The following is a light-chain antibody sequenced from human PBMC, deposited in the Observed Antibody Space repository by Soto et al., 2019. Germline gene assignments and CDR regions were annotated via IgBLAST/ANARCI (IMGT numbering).Light chain of an antibody. CDR1: SSDVGGYNY. CDR2: EVS. CDR3: SSYTSSSRDV. Sequence: QSALTQPASVSGSPGQSITISFTGTSSDVGGYNYVSWYQQHPGKAPKLMIYEVSNRPSGVSNRFSGSKSGNTASLTISGLQAEEEADYYCSSYTSSSRDVCVTGTK. V-gene: IGLV2-14*01. J-gene: IGLJ1*01.